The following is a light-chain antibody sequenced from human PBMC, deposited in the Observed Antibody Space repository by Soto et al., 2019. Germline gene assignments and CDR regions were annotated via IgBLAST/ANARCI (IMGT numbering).Light chain of an antibody. V-gene: IGKV3-15*01. Sequence: EIVMTQSPATLSVSPGERATLSCRASQSVSSNLAWYQQKPGQAPRLLIHDASTRATGTPARFSGSGSGTEFPLHISRPEAEGFSGLFRQPENYWRTFRQGTKVEIK. CDR2: DAS. CDR1: QSVSSN. CDR3: QPENYWRT. J-gene: IGKJ1*01.